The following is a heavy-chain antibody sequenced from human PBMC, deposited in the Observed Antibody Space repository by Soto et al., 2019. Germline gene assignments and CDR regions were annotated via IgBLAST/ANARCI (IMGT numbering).Heavy chain of an antibody. CDR3: ARVGLFFDLPTVNTDS. J-gene: IGHJ4*02. Sequence: GASVKVSCKASGGTFSSYAISWVRQAPGQGLEWMGGIIPIFGTANYAQKFRGRVTITADESTSTAYMELSSLRSEDTAVYYCARVGLFFDLPTVNTDSWGQGTLVTVSS. D-gene: IGHD4-17*01. V-gene: IGHV1-69*13. CDR2: IIPIFGTA. CDR1: GGTFSSYA.